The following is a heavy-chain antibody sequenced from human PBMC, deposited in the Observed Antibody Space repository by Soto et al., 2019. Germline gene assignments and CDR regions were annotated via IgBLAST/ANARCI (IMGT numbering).Heavy chain of an antibody. CDR1: GGSITDSNYY. CDR3: ARRVDFWSGYYDF. V-gene: IGHV4-39*01. CDR2: IYYSGNT. J-gene: IGHJ4*02. Sequence: PSETLSLTCSVSGGSITDSNYYWAWVRQPPGKGLESIGSIYYSGNTYYNPSLKSRVTISVDTSKNHFSLKLTSVRAADTAMYYCARRVDFWSGYYDFWGQGHLVT. D-gene: IGHD3-3*01.